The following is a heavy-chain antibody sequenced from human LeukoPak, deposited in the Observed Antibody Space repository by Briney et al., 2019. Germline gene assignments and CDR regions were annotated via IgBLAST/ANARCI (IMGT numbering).Heavy chain of an antibody. CDR3: AKEQMAGAFDY. J-gene: IGHJ4*02. CDR1: GFTFDDYA. V-gene: IGHV3-9*01. D-gene: IGHD6-19*01. CDR2: ISWNSGSM. Sequence: PGGSLRLSCAASGFTFDDYAMHWVRQAPGKGLEWVSGISWNSGSMGYADSVKGRFTISRDNAKNSLYLQMNSLRAEDTALYYCAKEQMAGAFDYWGQGTLVTVSS.